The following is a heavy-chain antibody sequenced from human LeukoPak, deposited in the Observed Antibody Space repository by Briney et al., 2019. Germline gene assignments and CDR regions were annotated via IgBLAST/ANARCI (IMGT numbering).Heavy chain of an antibody. CDR3: ARLITVGAYYFDY. Sequence: SETLSLTCTVSGGSISSSSYYWGWIRQPPGKGLEWIGSIYYSGSTYYNPSLKSRVTISVDTSKNQFSLKLSSVTAADTAVYYCARLITVGAYYFDYWGQGTLVTVSS. V-gene: IGHV4-39*01. CDR1: GGSISSSSYY. CDR2: IYYSGST. J-gene: IGHJ4*02.